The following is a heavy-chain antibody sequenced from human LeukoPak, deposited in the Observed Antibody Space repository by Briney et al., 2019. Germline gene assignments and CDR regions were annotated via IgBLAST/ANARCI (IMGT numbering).Heavy chain of an antibody. CDR1: GFTFSSSG. Sequence: GGSLRLSCAASGFTFSSSGMHWVRQAPGKGLEWVGRMRSKTQNYATAYAASVKGRFTISRDDSKNTAFLQMNSLKTEDTAVYYCTNYDDSSDLWGYWGQGTLVTVSS. J-gene: IGHJ4*02. CDR2: MRSKTQNYAT. D-gene: IGHD3-22*01. CDR3: TNYDDSSDLWGY. V-gene: IGHV3-73*01.